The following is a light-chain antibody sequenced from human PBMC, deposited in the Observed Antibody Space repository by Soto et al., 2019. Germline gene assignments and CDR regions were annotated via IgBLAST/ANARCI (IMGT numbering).Light chain of an antibody. V-gene: IGKV1-5*03. CDR2: KAS. CDR1: ESISGW. CDR3: QQYNSYPRT. J-gene: IGKJ1*01. Sequence: DIQMTQSPSTLSASVGDRVTITCRASESISGWLAWYQQKPGKAPKLVIFKASTLESGVPSRFSGSGSGTEFTLSISSLQADDFAIYYCQQYNSYPRTFGQGTKVEIK.